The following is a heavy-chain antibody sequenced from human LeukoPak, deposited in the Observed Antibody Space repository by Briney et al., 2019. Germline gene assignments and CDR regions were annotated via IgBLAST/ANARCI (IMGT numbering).Heavy chain of an antibody. CDR3: ARRQWLRIDY. V-gene: IGHV3-7*01. Sequence: GGSLRLSCAASGFTFSSYEMSWVRQAPGKGLEWVANIKQDGSEKYYVDSVKGRFTISRDNAKNSLYLQMNSLRAEDTAVYYCARRQWLRIDYWGQGTLVTVSS. CDR1: GFTFSSYE. J-gene: IGHJ4*02. D-gene: IGHD6-19*01. CDR2: IKQDGSEK.